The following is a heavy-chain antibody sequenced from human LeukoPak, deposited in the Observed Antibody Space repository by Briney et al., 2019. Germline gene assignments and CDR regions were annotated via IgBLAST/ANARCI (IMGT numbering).Heavy chain of an antibody. CDR1: GYTFTSYD. CDR2: MNPNSGNT. CDR3: ARTQTMVRGDGLGY. D-gene: IGHD3-10*01. Sequence: GASVKVSCKASGYTFTSYDINWVRQATGQGLEWMGWMNPNSGNTGYAQKFQGRVTMTRNTSISTAYMELSSLRSEDTAVYYCARTQTMVRGDGLGYWGQGTLVTVYS. V-gene: IGHV1-8*01. J-gene: IGHJ4*02.